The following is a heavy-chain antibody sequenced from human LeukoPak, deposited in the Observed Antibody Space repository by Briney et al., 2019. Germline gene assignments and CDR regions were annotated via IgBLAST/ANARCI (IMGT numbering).Heavy chain of an antibody. V-gene: IGHV3-48*03. D-gene: IGHD3-22*01. Sequence: PGGSLRLSCAASGFTFSSYEMNWVRQAPGKGLAWVSYISSSGSTIYYADSVKGRFTISRDNAKNSLYLQMNSLRAEDTAVYYCARDGYYYDSSGETGDYWGQGTLVTVSS. CDR2: ISSSGSTI. CDR1: GFTFSSYE. J-gene: IGHJ4*02. CDR3: ARDGYYYDSSGETGDY.